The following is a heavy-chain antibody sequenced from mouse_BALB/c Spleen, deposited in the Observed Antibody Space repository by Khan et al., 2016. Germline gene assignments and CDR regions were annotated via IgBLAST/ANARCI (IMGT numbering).Heavy chain of an antibody. CDR1: EYTFTSYV. Sequence: VQLQQPGPELVKPGASVKMSCKASEYTFTSYVIHWVNQKPGQGLEWIGYINPYNDGTKYNEKFRGKATLTSDKSSSTAYMELSSLTSEDSAVYYCARQGKPYAMDYWGQGTSVTVSS. CDR3: ARQGKPYAMDY. V-gene: IGHV1S136*01. J-gene: IGHJ4*01. CDR2: INPYNDGT.